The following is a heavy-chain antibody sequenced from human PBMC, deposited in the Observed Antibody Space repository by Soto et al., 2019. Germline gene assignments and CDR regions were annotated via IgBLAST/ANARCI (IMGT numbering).Heavy chain of an antibody. J-gene: IGHJ4*02. Sequence: GGSMRLSCAASGFTFINYAMNWVRQAPGMGLEWVATISNTGGGTYYADSVKGRFTISRDNSKNTLYLQMSSLRVEDTAVYYCAKDRLAGNFDYWGQGTQVTVSS. CDR1: GFTFINYA. V-gene: IGHV3-23*01. CDR3: AKDRLAGNFDY. CDR2: ISNTGGGT.